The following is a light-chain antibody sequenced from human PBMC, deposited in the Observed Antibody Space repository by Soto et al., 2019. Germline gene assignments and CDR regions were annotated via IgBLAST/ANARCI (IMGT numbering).Light chain of an antibody. CDR1: QSVTTY. CDR3: QQRSNWPPLIS. J-gene: IGKJ5*01. Sequence: EIVLTQSPDTLSLSPGERCALSCMSIQSVTTYLAWYQQKPGQAPRLLIYDASNRATGIPARFSGSGSGTDFTLTISSLEPEDFAVYYCQQRSNWPPLISFGQGTRLEI. V-gene: IGKV3-11*01. CDR2: DAS.